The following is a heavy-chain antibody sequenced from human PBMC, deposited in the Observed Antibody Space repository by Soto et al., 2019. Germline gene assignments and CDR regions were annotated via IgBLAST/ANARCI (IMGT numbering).Heavy chain of an antibody. V-gene: IGHV3-23*01. J-gene: IGHJ6*03. Sequence: GGSLRLSCAASGFTFSSYAMSWVRQAPGKGLEWVSAISGSGGSTYYADSVKGRFTISRDNSKNTLYLQMNSLRAEDTAVYYCAMGAWDDLGSMFFGVAKRPYSYYYYYMDVWGKGTTVTVSS. CDR1: GFTFSSYA. D-gene: IGHD3-3*01. CDR2: ISGSGGST. CDR3: AMGAWDDLGSMFFGVAKRPYSYYYYYMDV.